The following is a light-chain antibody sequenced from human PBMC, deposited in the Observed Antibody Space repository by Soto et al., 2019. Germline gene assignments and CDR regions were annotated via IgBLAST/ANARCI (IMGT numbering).Light chain of an antibody. J-gene: IGLJ2*01. CDR3: SSYTNTGTYVL. V-gene: IGLV2-14*01. CDR1: SSDIGDYNY. Sequence: QSALTQPASVSGSPGQSITISCTGTSSDIGDYNYAAWYQHHPGKAPKVMIYEVTKRPSGVSNRFSGSKSGNTASLTISGLQAEDEADYYCSSYTNTGTYVLFGGGTKLTVL. CDR2: EVT.